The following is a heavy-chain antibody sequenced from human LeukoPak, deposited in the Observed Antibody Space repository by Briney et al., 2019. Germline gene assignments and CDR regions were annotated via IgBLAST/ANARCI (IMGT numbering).Heavy chain of an antibody. V-gene: IGHV1-69*13. CDR2: IIPIFGTA. Sequence: SVRVSCKASGGTFSSYAISWVRQAPGQGLEWMGGIIPIFGTANYAQKFQGRVTITADESTSTAYMELSSLRSEDTAVYYCARALYYDSSGYLFDYWGQGTLLTVSS. CDR3: ARALYYDSSGYLFDY. CDR1: GGTFSSYA. J-gene: IGHJ4*02. D-gene: IGHD3-22*01.